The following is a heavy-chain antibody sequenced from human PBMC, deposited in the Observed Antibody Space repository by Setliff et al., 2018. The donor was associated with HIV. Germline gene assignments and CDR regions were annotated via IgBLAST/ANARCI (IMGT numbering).Heavy chain of an antibody. CDR3: VGPSFGIGGGSMFDS. D-gene: IGHD3-3*01. V-gene: IGHV4-39*01. CDR2: VHYGGSI. CDR1: GGPISTNDYY. J-gene: IGHJ4*02. Sequence: SETLSLTCTASGGPISTNDYYWGCIRQSPGKGLEWIASVHYGGSIFYNPALKSRVTLSVGTSKRQFFLNLSSATTADPAMYYCVGPSFGIGGGSMFDSWGQGIVVTVSS.